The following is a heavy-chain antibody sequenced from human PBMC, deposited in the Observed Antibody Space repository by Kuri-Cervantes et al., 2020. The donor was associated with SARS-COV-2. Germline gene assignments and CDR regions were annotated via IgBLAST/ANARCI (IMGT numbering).Heavy chain of an antibody. Sequence: GESLKISCAASGFTFGASDMNWVRQSPGKGLEWVSYISSGRRSIYYPDAVKGRLTISRDNGKNSLFLQMNSLRAEDTAVYYCVRGIVGPGYGITGSYLDSWGQGVLVTVSS. J-gene: IGHJ4*02. CDR3: VRGIVGPGYGITGSYLDS. CDR1: GFTFGASD. V-gene: IGHV3-48*01. CDR2: ISSGRRSI. D-gene: IGHD1-20*01.